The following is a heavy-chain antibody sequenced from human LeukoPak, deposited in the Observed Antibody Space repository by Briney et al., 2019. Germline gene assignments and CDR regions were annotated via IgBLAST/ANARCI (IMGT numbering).Heavy chain of an antibody. D-gene: IGHD6-19*01. Sequence: GGSLRLSCAASGFTFSSYSMNWVRQAPGKGLEWVSYISSSGTTIYYADSVKGRFTISRDNAKNSLYLQMNSLRDEDTAVYYCASPEGYSSVQSGPRNDYWGQGTLVIVSS. V-gene: IGHV3-48*02. CDR1: GFTFSSYS. CDR2: ISSSGTTI. CDR3: ASPEGYSSVQSGPRNDY. J-gene: IGHJ4*02.